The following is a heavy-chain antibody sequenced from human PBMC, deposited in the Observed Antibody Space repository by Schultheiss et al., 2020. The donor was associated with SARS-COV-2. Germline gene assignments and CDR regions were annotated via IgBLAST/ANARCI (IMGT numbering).Heavy chain of an antibody. CDR3: ARDSGSSWYGGFDYYYGMDV. V-gene: IGHV3-48*04. CDR1: GFTFSSYS. J-gene: IGHJ6*02. D-gene: IGHD6-13*01. CDR2: ISSSDNTI. Sequence: GGSLRLSCAASGFTFSSYSMNWVRQAPGKGLEWVSSISSSDNTIYYADSVKGRFTMSRDNSKNSLYLQMNSLRAEDTAVYYCARDSGSSWYGGFDYYYGMDVWGQGTTVTVSS.